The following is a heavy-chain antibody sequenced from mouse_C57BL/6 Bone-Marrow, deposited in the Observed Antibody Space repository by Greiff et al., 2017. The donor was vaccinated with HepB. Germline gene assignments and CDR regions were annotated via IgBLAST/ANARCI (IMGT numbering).Heavy chain of an antibody. V-gene: IGHV5-4*01. J-gene: IGHJ4*01. Sequence: EVQLVESGGGLVKPGGSLKLSCAASGFTFSSYAMSWVRQTPEKRLEWVATISDGGSYTYYPDNVKGRFTISRDNAKNNLYLQMSHLKSEDTAMYYCARDPLYYYGSSSGAMDYWGQGTSVTVSS. CDR3: ARDPLYYYGSSSGAMDY. D-gene: IGHD1-1*01. CDR1: GFTFSSYA. CDR2: ISDGGSYT.